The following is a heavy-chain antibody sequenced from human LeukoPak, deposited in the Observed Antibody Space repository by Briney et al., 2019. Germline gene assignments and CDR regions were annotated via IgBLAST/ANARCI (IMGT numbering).Heavy chain of an antibody. CDR3: GKEGGA. D-gene: IGHD3-16*01. J-gene: IGHJ5*02. Sequence: GGSLSLSCAASGFPFSSYAMTWVRQAPGKGPDWVSAIGGRGGSTYYADSLGGRFTISRDNSKDMVYLQMNSLKVEDTATYYCGKEGGAWGQGTKVTVSS. V-gene: IGHV3-23*01. CDR1: GFPFSSYA. CDR2: IGGRGGST.